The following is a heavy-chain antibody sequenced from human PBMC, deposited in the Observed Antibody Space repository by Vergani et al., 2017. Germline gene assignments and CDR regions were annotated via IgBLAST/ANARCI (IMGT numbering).Heavy chain of an antibody. D-gene: IGHD3-22*01. Sequence: EVQLVESGGGLVKPGGSLRLSCAASGFTFSSYSMNWVRQAPGKGLEWVSSISCSSSYIYYADSVQGRFTISRANAKNSLYLQMNSLRAEDTAVYYCVRDQGALEKPRVNDYDSSGYYTVDYWGQGTLVTVSS. CDR3: VRDQGALEKPRVNDYDSSGYYTVDY. CDR2: ISCSSSYI. V-gene: IGHV3-21*01. J-gene: IGHJ4*02. CDR1: GFTFSSYS.